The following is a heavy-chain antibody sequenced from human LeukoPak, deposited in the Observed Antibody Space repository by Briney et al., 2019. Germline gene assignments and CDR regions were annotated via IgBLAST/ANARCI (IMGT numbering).Heavy chain of an antibody. CDR1: GYTFTSYG. CDR2: ISAYNGNT. V-gene: IGHV1-18*01. CDR3: AEDYGGGNWFNP. D-gene: IGHD4-23*01. Sequence: ASVKVSCKASGYTFTSYGISWLRQAPGQGRAWMGCISAYNGNTNYVQKLQGRVTMTTDTSTSTAYMQLRSLRSDDTAVYYCAEDYGGGNWFNPWGQGTLVTVSS. J-gene: IGHJ5*02.